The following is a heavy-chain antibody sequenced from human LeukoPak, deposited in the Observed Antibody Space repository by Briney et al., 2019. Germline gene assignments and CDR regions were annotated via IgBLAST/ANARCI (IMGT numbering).Heavy chain of an antibody. V-gene: IGHV3-21*01. J-gene: IGHJ4*02. D-gene: IGHD3-10*01. Sequence: GGSLRLSCAASGFTFSSYSMNWVRQAPGKGLEWVSSISSSSSYIYYADSVKGRFTISRDNAKNSLYLQMNSLRAEDTAVYCCARSRMVRGVSRYGPWFDYWGQGTLVTVSS. CDR3: ARSRMVRGVSRYGPWFDY. CDR1: GFTFSSYS. CDR2: ISSSSSYI.